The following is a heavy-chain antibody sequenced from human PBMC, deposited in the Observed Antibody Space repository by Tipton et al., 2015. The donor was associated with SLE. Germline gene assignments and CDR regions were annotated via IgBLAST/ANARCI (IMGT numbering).Heavy chain of an antibody. Sequence: GLVKPSETLSLTCTVSGGSINSYYWSWIRQPPGKGLEWIGYIYYSGRTTYNPSLRSRVTISVDTSKNQFSLRLNSVTAADTAGYYCARQLRYFEWLIGVFDPWCQGTLVTVSS. CDR1: GGSINSYY. D-gene: IGHD3-9*01. J-gene: IGHJ5*02. CDR3: ARQLRYFEWLIGVFDP. V-gene: IGHV4-59*01. CDR2: IYYSGRT.